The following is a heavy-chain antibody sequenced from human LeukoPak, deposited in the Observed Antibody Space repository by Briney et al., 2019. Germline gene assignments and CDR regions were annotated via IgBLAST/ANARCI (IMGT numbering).Heavy chain of an antibody. J-gene: IGHJ6*03. Sequence: GGSLRLSCAASGFTFSSYGMRWVRQAPGKGLEWVAFIRHDGSNRYYADSVKGRFTISRDNSKNTLYLQMNSLRAGDTAVYYCAKGSKLLLITRDHYMAVWGKGTTVTISS. V-gene: IGHV3-30*02. CDR3: AKGSKLLLITRDHYMAV. D-gene: IGHD3-3*01. CDR2: IRHDGSNR. CDR1: GFTFSSYG.